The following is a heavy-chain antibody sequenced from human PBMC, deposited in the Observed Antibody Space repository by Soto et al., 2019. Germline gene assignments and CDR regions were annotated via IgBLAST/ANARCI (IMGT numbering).Heavy chain of an antibody. J-gene: IGHJ6*02. D-gene: IGHD3-9*01. V-gene: IGHV5-51*01. CDR1: EYSFTSYS. CDR3: ARGRRLLTGNDFGFYGMDV. Sequence: PAQSLKTSWNGSEYSFTSYSSCWVLHLPVKLLEFMGIIYPGDSDTRYSPSFQGQVTISADKSISTAYLQWSSMKASDTAMYYCARGRRLLTGNDFGFYGMDVWGQGTTVTVSS. CDR2: IYPGDSDT.